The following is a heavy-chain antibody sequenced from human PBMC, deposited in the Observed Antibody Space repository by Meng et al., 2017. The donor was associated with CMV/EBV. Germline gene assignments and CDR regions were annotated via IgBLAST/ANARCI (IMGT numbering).Heavy chain of an antibody. CDR2: IIPILGIA. CDR3: ARAGTRYSGSYFFDY. Sequence: SVKVSCKASGGTFSSYTISWVRQAPGQGLEWMGRIIPILGIANYAQKFQGRVTITADKSTSTAYMELSSLRSEDTAVYYCARAGTRYSGSYFFDYWGQGTLVTVSS. D-gene: IGHD1-26*01. CDR1: GGTFSSYT. V-gene: IGHV1-69*02. J-gene: IGHJ4*02.